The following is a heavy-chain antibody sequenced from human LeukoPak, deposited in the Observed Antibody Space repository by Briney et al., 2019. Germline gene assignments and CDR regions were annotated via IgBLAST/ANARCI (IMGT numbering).Heavy chain of an antibody. CDR1: GFTFSNAW. D-gene: IGHD5-24*01. CDR2: ISSSSSTI. V-gene: IGHV3-48*01. Sequence: PGGSLRLSCAASGFTFSNAWMSWVRQAPGKGLEWVSYISSSSSTIYYADSVKGRFTISRDNAKNSLYLQMNSLRAEDTAVYYCAREGWEMATMYYFDYWGQGTLVTVSS. CDR3: AREGWEMATMYYFDY. J-gene: IGHJ4*02.